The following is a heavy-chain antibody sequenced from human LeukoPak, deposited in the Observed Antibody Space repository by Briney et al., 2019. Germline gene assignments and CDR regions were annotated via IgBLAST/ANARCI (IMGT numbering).Heavy chain of an antibody. CDR3: ATGPPYYDSTGDAFDI. CDR2: FDPEDGET. V-gene: IGHV1-24*01. D-gene: IGHD3-22*01. CDR1: GYTFTSYG. Sequence: ASVKVSCKASGYTFTSYGISWVRQAPGKGLEWMGGFDPEDGETIYAQKFQGRVTMTEDTSTDTAYMELSSLRSEDTAVYYCATGPPYYDSTGDAFDIWGQGTMVTVSS. J-gene: IGHJ3*02.